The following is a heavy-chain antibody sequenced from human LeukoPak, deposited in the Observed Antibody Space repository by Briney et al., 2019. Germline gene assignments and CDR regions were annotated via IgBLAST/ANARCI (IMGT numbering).Heavy chain of an antibody. V-gene: IGHV3-48*04. CDR2: ISSDSNTI. D-gene: IGHD1-26*01. CDR1: GFIFSSYS. CDR3: ARDPHWGAGYFDF. Sequence: GGSLRLSCAASGFIFSSYSMNWVRQAPGKGLEWVSYISSDSNTIYYADSVKGRFTISRDNAKRSLYLQMNGLKAEDTAVYYCARDPHWGAGYFDFWGQGALVTVSS. J-gene: IGHJ4*02.